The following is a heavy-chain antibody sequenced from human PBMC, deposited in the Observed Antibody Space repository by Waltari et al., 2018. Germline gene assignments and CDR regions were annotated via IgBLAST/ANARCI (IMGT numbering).Heavy chain of an antibody. D-gene: IGHD6-13*01. Sequence: EVQLLESGGGLVQPGGSLRPSWAASGFTLIRYSMSWVRRSARSWFRQAPGKGLEWVSSISGPGLTTFYADSVKGRFSISRDNSKNTLYLQINGLRADDTAVYYCAKVGGIAAAEFQFDFWGRGTLVTVSS. CDR1: GFTLIRYS. J-gene: IGHJ4*02. CDR3: AKVGGIAAAEFQFDF. CDR2: ISGPGLTT. V-gene: IGHV3-23*01.